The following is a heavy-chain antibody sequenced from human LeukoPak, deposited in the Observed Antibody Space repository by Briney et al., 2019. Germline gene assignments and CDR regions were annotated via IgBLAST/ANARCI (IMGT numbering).Heavy chain of an antibody. Sequence: GGSLRLSCAASGFTFSSCAMHWVCQAPGKGLEWVAVISYDGSNKYYADSVKGRFTISRDNSKNTLYLQMNSLRAEDTAVYYCARDSHYYHGMDVWGQGTTVTVSS. CDR2: ISYDGSNK. V-gene: IGHV3-30*04. J-gene: IGHJ6*02. CDR1: GFTFSSCA. CDR3: ARDSHYYHGMDV.